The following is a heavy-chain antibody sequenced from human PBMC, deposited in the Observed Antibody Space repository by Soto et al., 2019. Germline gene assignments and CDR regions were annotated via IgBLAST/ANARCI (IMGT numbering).Heavy chain of an antibody. V-gene: IGHV4-34*01. CDR3: ARANRGIAAAGMYYYGMDV. CDR2: INNSGST. D-gene: IGHD6-13*01. CDR1: GGSFSGYY. Sequence: QVQLQQWGAGLLKPSETLSLTCAVYGGSFSGYYWSWIRQPPGKGLEWMGEINNSGSTNYNPSLKSRVTISVDTSKNQFSLKLSSVTAADTAVYYCARANRGIAAAGMYYYGMDVWGQGTTVTVSS. J-gene: IGHJ6*02.